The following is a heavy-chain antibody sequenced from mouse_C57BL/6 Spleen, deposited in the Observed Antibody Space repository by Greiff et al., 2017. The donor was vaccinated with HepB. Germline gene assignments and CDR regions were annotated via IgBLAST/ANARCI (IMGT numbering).Heavy chain of an antibody. CDR3: ARDFQDYFDY. CDR1: GYTFTDYY. CDR2: IYPGSGNT. V-gene: IGHV1-76*01. Sequence: QVQLQQSGAELVRPGASVKLSCKASGYTFTDYYINWVKQRPGQGLEWIARIYPGSGNTYYNEKFKGKATLTAEKSSSTAYMQLSSLTSEDSAVYFCARDFQDYFDYWGQGTTLTVSS. J-gene: IGHJ2*01. D-gene: IGHD3-2*02.